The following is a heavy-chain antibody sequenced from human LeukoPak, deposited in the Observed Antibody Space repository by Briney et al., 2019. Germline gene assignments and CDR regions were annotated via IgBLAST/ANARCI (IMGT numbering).Heavy chain of an antibody. J-gene: IGHJ4*02. CDR1: GFTFSGYN. CDR3: VAGSGWRFDY. D-gene: IGHD6-19*01. V-gene: IGHV3-21*01. CDR2: ISRTSTDI. Sequence: GGSLRLSCAASGFTFSGYNVNWVRQAPGKGLEWVSSISRTSTDIHYADSVRGRFTISRDNAKNSLYLQMNSLRVEDTAVYYCVAGSGWRFDYWGQGTLVTVSS.